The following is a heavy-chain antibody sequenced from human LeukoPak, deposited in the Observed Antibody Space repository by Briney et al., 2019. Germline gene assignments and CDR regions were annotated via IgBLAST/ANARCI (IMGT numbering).Heavy chain of an antibody. CDR2: IVVGSDTT. CDR3: GAEVVYDLTPTRGFDP. V-gene: IGHV1-58*02. CDR1: GFTFTSSA. D-gene: IGHD3-3*01. J-gene: IGHJ5*02. Sequence: SVKVSCKASGFTFTSSAMQWVRQARGQRREWIGWIVVGSDTTNYAQKFQARVTITRTMSTSTAYMALSSLRSRDTAVYSCGAEVVYDLTPTRGFDPWGQGTLVTVSS.